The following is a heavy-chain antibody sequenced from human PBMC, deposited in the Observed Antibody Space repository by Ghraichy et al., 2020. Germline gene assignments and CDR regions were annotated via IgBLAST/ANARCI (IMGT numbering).Heavy chain of an antibody. CDR2: INHSGST. CDR1: GGSFSGYY. Sequence: SETLSLTCAVYGGSFSGYYWSWIRQPPGKGLEWIGEINHSGSTNYNPSLKSRVTISVDTSKNQFSLKLSSVTAADTAVYYCAREGDPGPSFDYWGQGTLVTVSS. V-gene: IGHV4-34*01. CDR3: AREGDPGPSFDY. J-gene: IGHJ4*02. D-gene: IGHD3-10*01.